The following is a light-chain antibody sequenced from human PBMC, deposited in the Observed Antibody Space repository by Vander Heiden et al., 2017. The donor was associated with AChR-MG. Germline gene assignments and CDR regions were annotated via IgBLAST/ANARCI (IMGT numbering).Light chain of an antibody. Sequence: DIQMTQSPSSLSASVGDRVTITCRASQSISTYLNWYQQKPGKAPKLLIYAASSLQSGVPSRFSGSGSGTDFTLTISSLQPEDFATYYCQQSYNTPPYTFGQGTNLEIK. J-gene: IGKJ2*01. V-gene: IGKV1-39*01. CDR3: QQSYNTPPYT. CDR2: AAS. CDR1: QSISTY.